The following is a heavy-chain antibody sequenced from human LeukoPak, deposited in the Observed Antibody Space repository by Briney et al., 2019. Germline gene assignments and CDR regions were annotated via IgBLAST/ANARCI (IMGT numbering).Heavy chain of an antibody. J-gene: IGHJ6*02. Sequence: PGGSLRLSCAASGFTFSDYYMSWIRQAPGKGLEWVSYVSSSGSYMSYADSVKGRFTISRDNAKNSLYLQMNSLRAEDTAVYYCARGGFCTATSCSPSAPAPYYYYGMDVWGQGTTVTVSS. CDR2: VSSSGSYM. CDR3: ARGGFCTATSCSPSAPAPYYYYGMDV. CDR1: GFTFSDYY. D-gene: IGHD2-2*01. V-gene: IGHV3-11*06.